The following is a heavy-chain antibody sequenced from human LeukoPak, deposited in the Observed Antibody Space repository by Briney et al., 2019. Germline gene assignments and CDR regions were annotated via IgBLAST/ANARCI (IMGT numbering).Heavy chain of an antibody. CDR2: LSHRGNT. J-gene: IGHJ4*02. V-gene: IGHV4-34*01. CDR3: ARRDVDGDGYRAYYFDY. D-gene: IGHD5-24*01. CDR1: GGSFSGYF. Sequence: NPSETLSLTCVVYGGSFSGYFWSWIRQPPGKGLEWVACLSHRGNTWYDPSLESGVTISVDTSKNRFSLNFNSATAADTAVYYCARRDVDGDGYRAYYFDYWGQGTLVTVSS.